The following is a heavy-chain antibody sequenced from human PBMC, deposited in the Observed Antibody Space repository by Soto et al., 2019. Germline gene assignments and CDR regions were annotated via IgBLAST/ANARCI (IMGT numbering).Heavy chain of an antibody. CDR1: GFTFSNYW. D-gene: IGHD2-21*01. V-gene: IGHV3-74*01. Sequence: EVQLVESGGGLVQPGGYLRLSCAGSGFTFSNYWMHWVRQAPGKGLEWVSRIDHDGPTDYADSVRGRFTISRDNAENTLYLQMNSLRPEDTAVYYCVRDIQGDYWGQGTLVTVS. J-gene: IGHJ4*02. CDR3: VRDIQGDY. CDR2: IDHDGPT.